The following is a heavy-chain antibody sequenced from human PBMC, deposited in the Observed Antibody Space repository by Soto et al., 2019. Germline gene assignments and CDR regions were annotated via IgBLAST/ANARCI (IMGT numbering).Heavy chain of an antibody. D-gene: IGHD1-1*01. Sequence: SQTLSLTCAISGDSVSSNSATWNWIRQSPSRGLEWLGRTYYRSKWYNDYAISVKSRITINPDTSKNQFSLQLNSVIPEDTAVYYCGRAHLGSDRYLLDPLDPCGQATLVTGSS. J-gene: IGHJ5*02. V-gene: IGHV6-1*01. CDR3: GRAHLGSDRYLLDPLDP. CDR1: GDSVSSNSAT. CDR2: TYYRSKWYN.